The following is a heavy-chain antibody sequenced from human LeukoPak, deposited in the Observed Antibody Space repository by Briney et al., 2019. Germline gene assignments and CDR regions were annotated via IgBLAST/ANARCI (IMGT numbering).Heavy chain of an antibody. D-gene: IGHD2-2*01. J-gene: IGHJ4*02. Sequence: ASVKVSCKASGYTFTSYAMHWVRQAPGQRLEWMGWINAGNGNTKYSQKFQGRVTITRDTSASTAYMELSSLRSEDTAVYYCARDLGYCSSTSCYLTFDYWGQGTLVTVSS. CDR3: ARDLGYCSSTSCYLTFDY. CDR2: INAGNGNT. CDR1: GYTFTSYA. V-gene: IGHV1-3*01.